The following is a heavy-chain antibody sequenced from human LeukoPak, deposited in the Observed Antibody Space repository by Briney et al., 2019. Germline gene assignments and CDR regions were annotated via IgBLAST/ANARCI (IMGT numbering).Heavy chain of an antibody. CDR1: GGTFTSYA. D-gene: IGHD5-12*01. CDR3: AGHSNSGYTYYYYYYMDV. V-gene: IGHV1-69*05. J-gene: IGHJ6*03. Sequence: PTVTLSCNASGGTFTSYAISWVRHTQAQALEWMGGRIPIFGTANYAQKFQGRVTITTDESTSTAYMELSSLRSEDTAVYYCAGHSNSGYTYYYYYYMDVWGKGTTVTVSS. CDR2: RIPIFGTA.